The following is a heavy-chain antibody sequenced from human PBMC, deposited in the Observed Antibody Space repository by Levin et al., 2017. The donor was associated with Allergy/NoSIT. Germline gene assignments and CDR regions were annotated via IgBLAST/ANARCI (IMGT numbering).Heavy chain of an antibody. Sequence: SVKVSCKASGGTFSSYTISWVRQAPGQGLEWMGRIIPILGIANYAQKFQGRVTITADKSTSTAYMELSSLRSEDTAVYYCARGGQLLPNWFDPWGQGTLVTVSS. CDR3: ARGGQLLPNWFDP. J-gene: IGHJ5*02. CDR2: IIPILGIA. V-gene: IGHV1-69*02. CDR1: GGTFSSYT. D-gene: IGHD2-15*01.